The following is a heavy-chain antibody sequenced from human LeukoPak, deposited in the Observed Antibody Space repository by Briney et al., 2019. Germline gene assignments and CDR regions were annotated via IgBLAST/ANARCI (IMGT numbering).Heavy chain of an antibody. CDR3: ARDFSSGSFYGDYYFDY. V-gene: IGHV3-21*01. Sequence: AGGSLRLSCAASGFTFSSYTLNWVRQAPGKGLEWVSSISSYSDIFYADSVRGRFTISRDNAKNSLYLQMNSLRAEDTAVYYCARDFSSGSFYGDYYFDYWGQGTLVTVSS. D-gene: IGHD1-26*01. J-gene: IGHJ4*02. CDR1: GFTFSSYT. CDR2: ISSYSDI.